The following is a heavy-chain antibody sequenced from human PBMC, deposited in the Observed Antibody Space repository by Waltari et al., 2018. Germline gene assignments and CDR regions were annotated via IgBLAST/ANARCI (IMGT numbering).Heavy chain of an antibody. Sequence: EVQLVESGGGLVQPGRSLRLSCAASGFTFDDYAMHWVRQAPGKGLEGVSVISWNSGSIGYADSVKGRFTISRDNAKNSLYLQMNSLRAEDTALYYCAKEIAAAGYFDYWGQGTLVTVSS. J-gene: IGHJ4*02. D-gene: IGHD6-13*01. CDR2: ISWNSGSI. CDR3: AKEIAAAGYFDY. CDR1: GFTFDDYA. V-gene: IGHV3-9*01.